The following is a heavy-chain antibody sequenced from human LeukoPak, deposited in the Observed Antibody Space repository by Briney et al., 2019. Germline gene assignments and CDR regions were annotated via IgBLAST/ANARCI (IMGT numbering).Heavy chain of an antibody. J-gene: IGHJ5*02. CDR2: INHSGST. CDR1: GGSFSGYD. Sequence: SETLSLTCAVYGGSFSGYDWSWIRQPPGKGLEWIGEINHSGSTNYNPSLKSRVTISVDTSKNQFSLKLSSVTAADTAVYYCARRTRAVAGNNWFDPWGQGTLVTVSS. V-gene: IGHV4-34*01. D-gene: IGHD6-19*01. CDR3: ARRTRAVAGNNWFDP.